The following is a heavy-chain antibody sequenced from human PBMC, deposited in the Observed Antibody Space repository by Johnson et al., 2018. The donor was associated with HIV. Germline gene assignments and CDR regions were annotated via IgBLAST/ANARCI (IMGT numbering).Heavy chain of an antibody. Sequence: QVQLVESGGGVVQPGGSLRLSCAASGFTFSSYGMHWVRQAPGKGLEWVAFIRYDGSNKYYADSLKGRFAISRDNSRNTLDMQMNSLRAEDTAVYYCARGPVFDIWGQGTMVTVSS. CDR2: IRYDGSNK. CDR3: ARGPVFDI. J-gene: IGHJ3*02. V-gene: IGHV3-30*02. CDR1: GFTFSSYG.